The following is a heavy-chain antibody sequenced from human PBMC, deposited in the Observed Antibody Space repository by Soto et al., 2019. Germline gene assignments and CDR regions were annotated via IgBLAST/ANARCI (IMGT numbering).Heavy chain of an antibody. D-gene: IGHD6-13*01. CDR3: ANPRRIAVAEAFDN. V-gene: IGHV3-30-3*01. CDR2: ISYDGSNK. J-gene: IGHJ4*02. CDR1: GFTFSAYG. Sequence: QVQVVESGGGVVQPGRSLRLSCAASGFTFSAYGMHWVRQAPGKGLEWVAVISYDGSNKYYADSVKGRFTISRDNSKNRLYLQMNSLRTADRAVYYCANPRRIAVAEAFDNWGQGTLVTVSS.